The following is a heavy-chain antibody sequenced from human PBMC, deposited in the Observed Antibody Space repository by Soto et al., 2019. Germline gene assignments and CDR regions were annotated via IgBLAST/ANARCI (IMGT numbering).Heavy chain of an antibody. D-gene: IGHD1-26*01. V-gene: IGHV4-39*01. CDR1: GGSISSSSYY. CDR2: IYYSGST. CDR3: ARHGEWELRPDASGMDV. J-gene: IGHJ6*02. Sequence: QLQLQESGPGLVKPSETLSLTCTVSGGSISSSSYYWGWIRQPPGKGLEWIGSIYYSGSTYYNPSLKSRVTISVDTSKNQFSLKLSSVTAADTAVYYCARHGEWELRPDASGMDVWGQGTTVTVSS.